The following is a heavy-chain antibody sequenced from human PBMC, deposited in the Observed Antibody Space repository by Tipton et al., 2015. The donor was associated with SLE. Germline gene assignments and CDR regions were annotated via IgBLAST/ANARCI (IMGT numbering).Heavy chain of an antibody. J-gene: IGHJ5*02. D-gene: IGHD6-19*01. Sequence: GSLRLSCVVSGFHFGSYWMHWVRQVPGKGLVWVSRINSDGSSTTYADSVKGRFTISRDNAKNTLYLQMNSLRVEDTALYFCARGSVAVASPSDWFDPWGQGTLVTVSS. CDR1: GFHFGSYW. V-gene: IGHV3-74*01. CDR2: INSDGSST. CDR3: ARGSVAVASPSDWFDP.